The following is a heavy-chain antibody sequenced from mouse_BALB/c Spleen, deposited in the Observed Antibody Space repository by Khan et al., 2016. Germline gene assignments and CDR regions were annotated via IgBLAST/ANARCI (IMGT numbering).Heavy chain of an antibody. D-gene: IGHD2-1*01. CDR2: ISYCDSN. CDR3: ASMVTTYYFDY. CDR1: GDSITSGY. J-gene: IGHJ2*01. V-gene: IGHV3-8*02. Sequence: VQLQQSGPSLVKPSHTLSLTCSVTGDSITSGYWNWIRKFPGNKLEYIGYISYCDSNYYNPELKSQATITHDTSNNQYYLHLNSVTTEETATYYCASMVTTYYFDYWGQGTTLTVSA.